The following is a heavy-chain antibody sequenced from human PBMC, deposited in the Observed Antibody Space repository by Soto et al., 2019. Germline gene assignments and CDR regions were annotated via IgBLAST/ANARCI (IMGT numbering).Heavy chain of an antibody. CDR1: GFSLSSTRMA. J-gene: IGHJ4*02. Sequence: QITLKESGPTLVKPTQTLTLTCTFSGFSLSSTRMAVGWIRQPPGKALEWLALIYWDDDKRYRPFLKSRLTITEETSKNQVVLTMSNMDPVDKARYYCAHIVVAGLGYYFDYGGQGTLVTVSS. CDR3: AHIVVAGLGYYFDY. CDR2: IYWDDDK. D-gene: IGHD6-19*01. V-gene: IGHV2-5*02.